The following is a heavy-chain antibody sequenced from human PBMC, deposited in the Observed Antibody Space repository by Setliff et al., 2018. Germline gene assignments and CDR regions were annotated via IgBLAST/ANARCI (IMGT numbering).Heavy chain of an antibody. V-gene: IGHV4-39*01. CDR2: ISSSGAT. CDR1: DDSFYSDYYF. D-gene: IGHD5-12*01. CDR3: AREGRWDYNYRIY. Sequence: LSLTCSVSDDSFYSDYYFWGWIRQPPGKGLEWIATISSSGATNYNSSLKSRVTLSRDVAKRQFALNLRSVTAVDTAVYYCAREGRWDYNYRIYWGQGILVTVSS. J-gene: IGHJ4*02.